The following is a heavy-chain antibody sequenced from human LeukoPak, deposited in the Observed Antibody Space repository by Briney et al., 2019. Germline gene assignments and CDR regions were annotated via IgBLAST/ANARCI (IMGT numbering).Heavy chain of an antibody. CDR1: GYSFTSYW. V-gene: IGHV5-51*01. CDR2: IYPGDSDT. D-gene: IGHD1-26*01. J-gene: IGHJ5*02. Sequence: GESLKISCKGFGYSFTSYWIAWVRQMPGKGLECMGIIYPGDSDTRYSPSFQGQVTISADKSISTAYLQWSSLKASDTAMYYCARLVLVGATRNWFDPWSQGTLVTVSS. CDR3: ARLVLVGATRNWFDP.